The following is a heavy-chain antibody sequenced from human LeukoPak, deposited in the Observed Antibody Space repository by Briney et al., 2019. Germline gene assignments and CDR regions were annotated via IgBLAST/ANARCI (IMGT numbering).Heavy chain of an antibody. Sequence: PSETLSLTCTVSGGSISSGGYYWSWIRQAPGKGLEWVSTISGDGTITYYAGSVKGRFTISRDNSKNTLYLQMNSLRAEDTAVYYCGKDLLSDSSAWYLTPFDYWGQGTLVTVSS. CDR1: GGSISSGGYY. D-gene: IGHD6-19*01. CDR3: GKDLLSDSSAWYLTPFDY. V-gene: IGHV3-23*01. CDR2: ISGDGTIT. J-gene: IGHJ4*02.